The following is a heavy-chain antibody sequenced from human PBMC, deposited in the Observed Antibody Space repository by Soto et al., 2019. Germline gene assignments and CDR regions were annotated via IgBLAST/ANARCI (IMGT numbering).Heavy chain of an antibody. CDR2: IIYSGDAT. J-gene: IGHJ4*02. V-gene: IGHV3-23*01. D-gene: IGHD3-10*01. Sequence: EVQLLESGGGLVQPGGSLRLSCAASGFPFSDYDMSWVRQAPGTGLEWVSTIIYSGDATYHAESVKGRFTISRDDSKNTVYLHMTSLRAEDTAVYFCGSLTWPGDLRGWGQGTLVTVSS. CDR1: GFPFSDYD. CDR3: GSLTWPGDLRG.